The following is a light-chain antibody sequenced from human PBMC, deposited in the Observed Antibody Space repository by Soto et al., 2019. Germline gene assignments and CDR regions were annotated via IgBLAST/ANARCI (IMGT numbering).Light chain of an antibody. V-gene: IGKV3-20*01. CDR2: GAS. J-gene: IGKJ2*01. CDR3: QQYGSTPYS. CDR1: QSVSSSY. Sequence: EIVLTQSPGTLSLSPGERATLSCRASQSVSSSYLAWYQQKPGQAPRLLIYGASSRATGIPDRFSGSGSGTDVTLTISRIEPEDFAVYYCQQYGSTPYSFGQGTKLEIK.